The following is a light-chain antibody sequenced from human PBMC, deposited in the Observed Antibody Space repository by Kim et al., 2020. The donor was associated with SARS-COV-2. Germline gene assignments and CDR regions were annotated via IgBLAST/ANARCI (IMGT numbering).Light chain of an antibody. Sequence: ASIGARVNITCRASQAISSYFAWYQQRPGKAPKLLIYDSSTLHSGVPSRFSGSGSGTEFTLTISSLQPEDFATYYCQQLNSSPLTFGGGTKVDIK. CDR2: DSS. V-gene: IGKV1-9*01. J-gene: IGKJ4*01. CDR3: QQLNSSPLT. CDR1: QAISSY.